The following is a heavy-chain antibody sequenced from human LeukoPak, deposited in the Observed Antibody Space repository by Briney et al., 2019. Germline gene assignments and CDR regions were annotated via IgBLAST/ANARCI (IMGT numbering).Heavy chain of an antibody. V-gene: IGHV3-21*01. Sequence: GGSLRLSCAASGFTFSSYSMTWVRQAPGKGLEWVSSISSSSSYIYYADSVKGRFTISRDNAKNSLYLQMNSLRAEDTAVYYCARVSYYYDSSGYYYVGGGAFDIWGQGTMVTVSS. CDR1: GFTFSSYS. J-gene: IGHJ3*02. CDR2: ISSSSSYI. CDR3: ARVSYYYDSSGYYYVGGGAFDI. D-gene: IGHD3-22*01.